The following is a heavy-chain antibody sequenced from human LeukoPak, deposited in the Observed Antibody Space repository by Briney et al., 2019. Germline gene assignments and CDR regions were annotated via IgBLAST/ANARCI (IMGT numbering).Heavy chain of an antibody. V-gene: IGHV4-34*01. D-gene: IGHD3-10*01. CDR1: GGSFSGYY. CDR3: ARSSRGGLYGFDI. Sequence: PSETLSLTCAVYGGSFSGYYWSWIRQPPGKGLEWIGEINHSGSTNYNPSLKSRVTISLDTSKNQFSLNLRSVTAADTAVYYCARSSRGGLYGFDIWGQGTMVTVSS. CDR2: INHSGST. J-gene: IGHJ3*02.